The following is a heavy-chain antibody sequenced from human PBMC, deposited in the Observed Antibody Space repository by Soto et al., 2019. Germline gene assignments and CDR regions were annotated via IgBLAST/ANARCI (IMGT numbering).Heavy chain of an antibody. J-gene: IGHJ4*02. V-gene: IGHV3-30-3*01. CDR3: ARDKEFRSYDFWSGPLDY. CDR2: ISYDGSNK. CDR1: GFTFGSYA. Sequence: GGSLRLSCAASGFTFGSYAMHWVRQAPGKGLEWVAVISYDGSNKYYADSVKGRFTISRDNSKNTLYLQMNSLRAEDTAVYYCARDKEFRSYDFWSGPLDYWGQGTLVTVSS. D-gene: IGHD3-3*01.